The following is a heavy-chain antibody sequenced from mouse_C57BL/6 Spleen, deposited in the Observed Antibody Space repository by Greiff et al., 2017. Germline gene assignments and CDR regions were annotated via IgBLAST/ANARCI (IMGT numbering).Heavy chain of an antibody. CDR1: GYTFTDHT. D-gene: IGHD2-12*01. Sequence: VQLQQSDAELVKPGASVKISCKVSGYTFTDHTIHWMKQRPEQGLEWIGYIYPRDGSTKYNEKFKGKATLTADKSSSTAYMQLNSLTSEDSEVYFCARSGYYRRDYYAMDYWGQGTSVTVSS. CDR3: ARSGYYRRDYYAMDY. J-gene: IGHJ4*01. CDR2: IYPRDGST. V-gene: IGHV1-78*01.